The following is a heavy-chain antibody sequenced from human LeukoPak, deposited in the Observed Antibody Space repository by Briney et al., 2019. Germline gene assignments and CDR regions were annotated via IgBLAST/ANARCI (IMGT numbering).Heavy chain of an antibody. CDR2: ISAYNGNT. D-gene: IGHD6-19*01. J-gene: IGHJ6*03. CDR3: ARDSSGTHYYYYYMDV. CDR1: GYTFTSYG. V-gene: IGHV1-18*01. Sequence: ASVKVSCKASGYTFTSYGISWVRQAPGQGLEWMGWISAYNGNTNYAQKLQGRVTMTTDTSTSTAYMELRSLRSDDTAVYYCARDSSGTHYYYYYMDVWGKGTTVTISS.